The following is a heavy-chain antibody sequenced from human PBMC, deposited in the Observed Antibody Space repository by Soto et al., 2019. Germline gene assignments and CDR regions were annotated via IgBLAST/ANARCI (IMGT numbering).Heavy chain of an antibody. CDR1: GGSISSYY. Sequence: SETLSLTCTVSGGSISSYYWSWIRQPPGKGLEWIGYIYYSGSTNYNPSLKSRVTISVDTSKNQFSLKLSSVTAADTAVYYCARLQYNFDYWGQGTLVTVSS. D-gene: IGHD1-1*01. J-gene: IGHJ4*02. CDR3: ARLQYNFDY. CDR2: IYYSGST. V-gene: IGHV4-59*08.